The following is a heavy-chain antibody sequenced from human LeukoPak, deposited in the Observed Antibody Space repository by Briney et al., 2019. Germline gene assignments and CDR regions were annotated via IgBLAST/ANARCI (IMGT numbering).Heavy chain of an antibody. J-gene: IGHJ4*02. CDR1: GFTFSSYW. V-gene: IGHV3-7*01. CDR3: ARDRGYSSFDY. CDR2: INQDVSET. Sequence: GGSLRLSCAASGFTFSSYWMSWVRQAPGKGLEWVANINQDVSETNYVDSVKGRFTISRDNAKNSLYLQMTSLRVEDTAVYYCARDRGYSSFDYWGQGTLVTVSS. D-gene: IGHD4-23*01.